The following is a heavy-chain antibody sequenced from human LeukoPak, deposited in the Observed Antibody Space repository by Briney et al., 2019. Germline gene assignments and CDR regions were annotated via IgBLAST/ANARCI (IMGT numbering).Heavy chain of an antibody. CDR2: IGGWSDPI. D-gene: IGHD2-2*01. CDR1: GFTFSSYG. CDR3: GLSSISPSYYYGIDV. Sequence: GGSLRLSCRVSGFTFSSYGMNWVRQAPGKGLEWVAYIGGWSDPIDYADSVKGRFTVSRDNGDSTLYLQMDSLRPEDSAVYYCGLSSISPSYYYGIDVWGQGTTVSVSS. J-gene: IGHJ6*02. V-gene: IGHV3-48*04.